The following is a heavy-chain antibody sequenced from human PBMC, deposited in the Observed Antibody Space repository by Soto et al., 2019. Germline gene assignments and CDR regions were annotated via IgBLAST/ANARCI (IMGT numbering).Heavy chain of an antibody. CDR2: ISYDGSNK. Sequence: GGSLRLSCAASGFTFSSYGMHWVRQAPGKGLEWVAVISYDGSNKYYADSVKGRFTISRDNSKNTLYLQMNSLRAEDTAVYYCAKSGYDSSGYYYVDDYYYGMDVWGQGTTVTVSS. V-gene: IGHV3-30*18. D-gene: IGHD3-22*01. J-gene: IGHJ6*02. CDR1: GFTFSSYG. CDR3: AKSGYDSSGYYYVDDYYYGMDV.